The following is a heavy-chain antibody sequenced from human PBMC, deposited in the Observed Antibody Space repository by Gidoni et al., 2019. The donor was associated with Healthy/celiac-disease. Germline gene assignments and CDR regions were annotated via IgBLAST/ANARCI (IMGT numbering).Heavy chain of an antibody. D-gene: IGHD3-9*01. CDR1: GFTFSSYS. J-gene: IGHJ3*02. CDR2: ISSSSSYI. Sequence: EVQLVESGGGLVKPGGSLRLSCSASGFTFSSYSMNWVRQAPGKGLEWVSSISSSSSYIYYADSVKGRFTISRDNAKNSLYLQMNSLRAEDTAVYYCARGLGDAFDIWGQGTMVTVSS. CDR3: ARGLGDAFDI. V-gene: IGHV3-21*01.